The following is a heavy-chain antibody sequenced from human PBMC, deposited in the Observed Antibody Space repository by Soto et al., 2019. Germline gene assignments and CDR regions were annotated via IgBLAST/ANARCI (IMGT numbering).Heavy chain of an antibody. CDR2: MSGDESKE. J-gene: IGHJ3*02. CDR3: ARTAGGRVRGALDI. CDR1: GFTFRSYG. V-gene: IGHV3-30-3*01. D-gene: IGHD6-13*01. Sequence: QEQLVESGGGVVQPGRSLRLSCVASGFTFRSYGMHWVRQAPGKGLEWVAVMSGDESKEYYADSVKGRFTISRDNSKNTLFLQMDTLISEDTAVYYCARTAGGRVRGALDIWGQGTMVTVSS.